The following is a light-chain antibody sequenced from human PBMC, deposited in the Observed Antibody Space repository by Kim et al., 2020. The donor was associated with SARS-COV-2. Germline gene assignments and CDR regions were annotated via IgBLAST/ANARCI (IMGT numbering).Light chain of an antibody. CDR2: WAS. CDR3: QQYYSTPRT. CDR1: QSVLYSSNNKNY. Sequence: ATINCKSSQSVLYSSNNKNYLAWYQQKPGQPPKLLIYWASTRESGVHDRFSGSGSGTDFTLTISSLQAEDVAVYYCQQYYSTPRTFGQGTKVDIK. J-gene: IGKJ1*01. V-gene: IGKV4-1*01.